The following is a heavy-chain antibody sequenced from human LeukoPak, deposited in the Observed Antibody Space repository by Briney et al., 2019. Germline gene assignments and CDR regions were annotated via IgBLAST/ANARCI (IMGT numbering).Heavy chain of an antibody. CDR1: GFTFSSSA. V-gene: IGHV3-23*01. CDR2: ISGSGDRT. J-gene: IGHJ4*02. CDR3: AKGYYGSGSYGWFDY. D-gene: IGHD3-10*01. Sequence: GGSLRLSCAAPGFTFSSSAMSWVRQAPGKGLEWVSTISGSGDRTYYADSVKGRFTISRDNSKNTLFLHMNSLRAEDTAVYSCAKGYYGSGSYGWFDYWGQGTLVTVSS.